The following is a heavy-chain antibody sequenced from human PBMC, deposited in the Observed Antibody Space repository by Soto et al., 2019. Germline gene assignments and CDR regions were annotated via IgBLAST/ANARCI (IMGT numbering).Heavy chain of an antibody. CDR3: ARDLDVYCSSTSCYDDILTGLHFEVDY. CDR2: INPSGGST. J-gene: IGHJ4*02. V-gene: IGHV1-46*01. D-gene: IGHD2-2*01. Sequence: ASVKVSCKASGYAFTSYYMHWVRQAPGQGLEWMGIINPSGGSTSYAQKFQGRVTMTRDTSTSTVCMELSSLRSEDTAVYYCARDLDVYCSSTSCYDDILTGLHFEVDYWGQGTLVTVSS. CDR1: GYAFTSYY.